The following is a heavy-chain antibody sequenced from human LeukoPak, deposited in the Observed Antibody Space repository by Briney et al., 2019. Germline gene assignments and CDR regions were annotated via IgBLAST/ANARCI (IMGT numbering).Heavy chain of an antibody. CDR1: GFTFSSYE. CDR3: AKSPVSSCRGSFCYPFDY. D-gene: IGHD2-15*01. Sequence: GGSLRLSCAASGFTFSSYEMNWVRQAPGKGLEWVSYISSSGSTIYYADSVKGRFTISRDNAKNSLYLQMNSLRAEDTAVYFCAKSPVSSCRGSFCYPFDYWGQGNLVTVSS. J-gene: IGHJ4*02. CDR2: ISSSGSTI. V-gene: IGHV3-48*03.